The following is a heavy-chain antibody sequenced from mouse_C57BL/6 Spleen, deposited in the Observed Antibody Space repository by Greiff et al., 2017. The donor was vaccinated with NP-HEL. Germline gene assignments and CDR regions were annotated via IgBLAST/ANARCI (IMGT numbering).Heavy chain of an antibody. CDR2: INPSNGGT. CDR1: GYTFTSYW. V-gene: IGHV1-53*01. J-gene: IGHJ2*01. D-gene: IGHD3-2*02. Sequence: QVQLQQSGTELVKPGASVKLSCKASGYTFTSYWMHWVKQRPGQGLEWIGNINPSNGGTNYNEKFKSKATLTVDKSSSTAYMQLSSLTSEGCAVYYCARVPLDSSGYGYWGQGTTLTVSS. CDR3: ARVPLDSSGYGY.